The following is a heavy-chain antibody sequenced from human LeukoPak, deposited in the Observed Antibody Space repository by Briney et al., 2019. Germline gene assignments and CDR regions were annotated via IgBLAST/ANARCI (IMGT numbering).Heavy chain of an antibody. J-gene: IGHJ3*02. CDR2: ISGSGGST. Sequence: GGSLRLSCAASGFTFSSYAMSWVRQAPGKGLEWVSAISGSGGSTYYADSVKGRFTISRDNSKNTLYLQMNSLRAEDTAVCYCAKITSSYYYDSSGYYGAFDIWGQGTMVTVSS. D-gene: IGHD3-22*01. V-gene: IGHV3-23*01. CDR3: AKITSSYYYDSSGYYGAFDI. CDR1: GFTFSSYA.